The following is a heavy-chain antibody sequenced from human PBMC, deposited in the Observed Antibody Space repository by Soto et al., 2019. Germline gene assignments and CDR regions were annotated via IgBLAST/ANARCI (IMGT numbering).Heavy chain of an antibody. CDR2: ISGSGST. CDR1: GFTFSNYA. Sequence: EVQLLESGGGLVQPGGSLRLSCAASGFTFSNYAMNWVRQAPGKGLEWVSAISGSGSTYYADSVKVRFTISRDNTKNTLYLQMNSLRAEDTAVDYCAKVPLRLDYFDYWGPGTLVTVSS. D-gene: IGHD5-12*01. V-gene: IGHV3-23*01. J-gene: IGHJ4*02. CDR3: AKVPLRLDYFDY.